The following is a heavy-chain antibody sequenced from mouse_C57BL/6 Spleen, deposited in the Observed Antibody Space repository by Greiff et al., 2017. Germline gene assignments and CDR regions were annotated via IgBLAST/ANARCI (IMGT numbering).Heavy chain of an antibody. J-gene: IGHJ1*03. Sequence: VQLQQPGAELVRPGSSVKLSCKASGYTFTSYWMHWVKQRPIQGLEWIGNIDPSDSETHYNQKFKDKATLTVDTSSSTAYMQLSSLTSEDSAVYYGARGYGSSTHWYFDVWGTGTTVTVSS. D-gene: IGHD1-1*01. CDR1: GYTFTSYW. CDR2: IDPSDSET. CDR3: ARGYGSSTHWYFDV. V-gene: IGHV1-52*01.